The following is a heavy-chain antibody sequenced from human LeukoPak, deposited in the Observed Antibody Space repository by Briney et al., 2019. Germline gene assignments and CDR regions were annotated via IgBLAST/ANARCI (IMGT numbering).Heavy chain of an antibody. Sequence: PGGSLRLSCSVAGFTFSTYVMHWVRQAAGKGLEYVSAISSNGDNTYYADSVKGRFTISRDNFKNTMYLQMSSLRADDTAVYYCVRGTGYWGQGTLVAVSS. CDR1: GFTFSTYV. CDR3: VRGTGY. CDR2: ISSNGDNT. J-gene: IGHJ4*02. V-gene: IGHV3-64D*06.